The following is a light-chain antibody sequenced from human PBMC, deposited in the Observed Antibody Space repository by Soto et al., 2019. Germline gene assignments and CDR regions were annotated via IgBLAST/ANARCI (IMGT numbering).Light chain of an antibody. J-gene: IGKJ2*01. CDR3: HQSGSPPLYT. CDR1: QSVSNTH. CDR2: DVS. V-gene: IGKV3-20*01. Sequence: ESVLTQSPGTLSLSPGERATLSCRASQSVSNTHLAWYQQKPGQAPRLLIYDVSNRATGIPDRFSGSGSGTDFTLTISRLEPVDFAVYYCHQSGSPPLYTFGQGTKLEIK.